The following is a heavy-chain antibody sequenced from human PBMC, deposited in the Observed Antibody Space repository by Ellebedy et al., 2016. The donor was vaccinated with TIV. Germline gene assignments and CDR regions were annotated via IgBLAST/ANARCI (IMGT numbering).Heavy chain of an antibody. CDR3: ARHTREDFDYGDGYYSYYYGMDV. CDR2: INHSGST. J-gene: IGHJ6*02. V-gene: IGHV4-34*01. Sequence: MPSETLSLTCAVYGWSFSGYYWSWIRQPQGKGLEWIGAINHSGSTNYNPSLKSRVTISVDTSKNQFSLKMSSVTAADTAVYYCARHTREDFDYGDGYYSYYYGMDVWGQGTTVTVSS. CDR1: GWSFSGYY. D-gene: IGHD4-17*01.